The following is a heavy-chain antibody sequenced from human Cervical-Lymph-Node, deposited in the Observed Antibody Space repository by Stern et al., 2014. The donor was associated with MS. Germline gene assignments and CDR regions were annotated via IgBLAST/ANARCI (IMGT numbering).Heavy chain of an antibody. CDR1: GFTVSRDY. CDR3: ARDTSSPERSDW. J-gene: IGHJ4*02. CDR2: ITNVGST. V-gene: IGHV3-53*01. D-gene: IGHD1-1*01. Sequence: VQLVESGGGVIPPGGSLRLSCTASGFTVSRDYMTWVRQAPGKGLEWFSLITNVGSTFYTDSVKGRFTISRDDSKNTVYLHMTSLRAEDTAMYYCARDTSSPERSDWWGQGTLVTVSS.